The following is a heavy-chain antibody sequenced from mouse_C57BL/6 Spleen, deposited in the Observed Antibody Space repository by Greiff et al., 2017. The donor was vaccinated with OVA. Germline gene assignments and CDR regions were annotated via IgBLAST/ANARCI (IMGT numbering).Heavy chain of an antibody. CDR3: ARVYDGYDAYYFDY. CDR2: IDPEDGET. J-gene: IGHJ2*01. Sequence: EVQLQQSGAELVKPGASVKLSCTASGFNIKDYYMHWVKQRTEQGLAWIGRIDPEDGETKYAPKFQGKATITADPSSNTAYLQLSSLTSEDTAVYYCARVYDGYDAYYFDYWGQGTTRTVSS. D-gene: IGHD2-2*01. V-gene: IGHV14-2*01. CDR1: GFNIKDYY.